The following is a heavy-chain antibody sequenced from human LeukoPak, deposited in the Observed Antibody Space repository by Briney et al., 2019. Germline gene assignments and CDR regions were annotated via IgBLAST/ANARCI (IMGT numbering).Heavy chain of an antibody. V-gene: IGHV5-51*01. Sequence: GESLKISCKGSGYSFTSFWIGWVRQMPGKGLEWMGIIYPGDPDTRYSPSFQGQVIISADKSISTAFLQWSSLKASDTAMYYCVRAVMSYSRYFDYWGQGTLVTVFS. CDR3: VRAVMSYSRYFDY. CDR2: IYPGDPDT. D-gene: IGHD1-26*01. J-gene: IGHJ4*02. CDR1: GYSFTSFW.